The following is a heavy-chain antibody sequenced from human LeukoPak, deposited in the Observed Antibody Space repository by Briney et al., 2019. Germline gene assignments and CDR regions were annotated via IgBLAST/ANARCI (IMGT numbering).Heavy chain of an antibody. CDR2: IIPIFGTA. CDR1: GGTFSSYA. J-gene: IGHJ4*02. Sequence: ASVKVSCKASGGTFSSYAISWVRQAPGQGLEWMGGIIPIFGTANYAQKFQGRVTITADESTSTAYMELSSLRSEDTAVYYCAATRKGTLFDYWGQGTLVTVSS. D-gene: IGHD5-12*01. V-gene: IGHV1-69*01. CDR3: AATRKGTLFDY.